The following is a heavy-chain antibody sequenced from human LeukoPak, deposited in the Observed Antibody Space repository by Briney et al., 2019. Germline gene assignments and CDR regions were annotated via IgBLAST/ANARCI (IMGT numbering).Heavy chain of an antibody. CDR3: ARDSYCSGINCYAFDP. D-gene: IGHD2-2*01. J-gene: IGHJ5*02. CDR1: GYTFTGYY. CDR2: INPNSGST. V-gene: IGHV1-2*02. Sequence: PGASLKLSCKASGYTFTGYYMNWVRQAPGQGLEWIGWINPNSGSTNYAQKLQGRFTMTRDTSITTAYMEVSRLRSDDTAVYFCARDSYCSGINCYAFDPWGQGTLVSVSS.